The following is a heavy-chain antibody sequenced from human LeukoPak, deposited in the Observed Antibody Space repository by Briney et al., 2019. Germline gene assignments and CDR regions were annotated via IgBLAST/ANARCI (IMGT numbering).Heavy chain of an antibody. D-gene: IGHD3-16*02. CDR3: ARSEGDLSLGFDY. V-gene: IGHV3-48*02. CDR1: GFTFSTYN. J-gene: IGHJ4*02. CDR2: ISSSSRTI. Sequence: GGSLRLSCAASGFTFSTYNMNWVRQAPGKGLEWVSYISSSSRTIYCADSVKGRFTISRDNAKNSLYLQMNSLRDEDTAVYYCARSEGDLSLGFDYWGQGTLVTVSS.